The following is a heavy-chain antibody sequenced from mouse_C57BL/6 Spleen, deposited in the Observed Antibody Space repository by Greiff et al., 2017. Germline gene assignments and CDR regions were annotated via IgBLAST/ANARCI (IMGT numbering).Heavy chain of an antibody. D-gene: IGHD2-3*01. CDR3: ARISMDGYYPWFAY. CDR2: INPYNGDT. V-gene: IGHV1-20*01. Sequence: EVQLQQSGPELVKPGDSVKISCKASGYSFTGYFMNWVMQSHGKSLEWIGRINPYNGDTFYNQKFKGKATLTVDKSSSTAHMELRSLTSEDSAVYYCARISMDGYYPWFAYWGQGTLVTVSA. J-gene: IGHJ3*01. CDR1: GYSFTGYF.